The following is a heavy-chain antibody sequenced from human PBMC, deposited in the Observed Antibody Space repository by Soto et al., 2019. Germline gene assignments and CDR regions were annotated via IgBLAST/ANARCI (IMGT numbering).Heavy chain of an antibody. V-gene: IGHV1-18*01. Sequence: ASVKVSCKASGYTFTSYGISWVRQAPGQGLEWKGWISAYNGKTNYAQNVQGRVTMTTDTSTRTAYMDLRSLRSDDTAVFYCARGGDVNYYHGMDVRGQGTTVTVSS. CDR1: GYTFTSYG. CDR3: ARGGDVNYYHGMDV. D-gene: IGHD5-12*01. CDR2: ISAYNGKT. J-gene: IGHJ6*02.